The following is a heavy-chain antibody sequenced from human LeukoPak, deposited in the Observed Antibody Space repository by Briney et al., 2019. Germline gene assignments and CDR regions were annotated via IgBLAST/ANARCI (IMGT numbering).Heavy chain of an antibody. J-gene: IGHJ4*02. CDR1: GGSISSDNYY. CDR3: ARERFSAYDAPYYFDS. CDR2: INYRGST. Sequence: SETLSLTCTVSGGSISSDNYYWGWIRQPPGRGLEWIGSINYRGSTYYTPSLTSRVTISVATSKNQFSLKLTSVTAADTAVYYCARERFSAYDAPYYFDSWGQGTLVTVSS. V-gene: IGHV4-39*07. D-gene: IGHD5-12*01.